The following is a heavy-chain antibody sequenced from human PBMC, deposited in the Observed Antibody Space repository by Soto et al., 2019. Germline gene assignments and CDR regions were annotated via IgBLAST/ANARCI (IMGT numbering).Heavy chain of an antibody. CDR3: ATGPAGYCFTTSCYSYFQH. V-gene: IGHV4-4*02. CDR1: GGSISSSNW. J-gene: IGHJ1*01. D-gene: IGHD2-2*01. Sequence: SETLSLTCAVSGGSISSSNWWSWVRQPPGKGLEWIGEIYHSGSTNYNPSLKSRVTISVDKSKNQFSLKLSSVTAADTAVYYCATGPAGYCFTTSCYSYFQHWARGTLVTVSS. CDR2: IYHSGST.